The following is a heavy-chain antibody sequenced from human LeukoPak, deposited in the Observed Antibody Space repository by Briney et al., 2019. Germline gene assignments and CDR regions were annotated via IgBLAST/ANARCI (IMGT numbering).Heavy chain of an antibody. V-gene: IGHV4-39*01. CDR3: VGSGFDFWSGYYP. Sequence: SETLSLTCTVSGGSISSSSYYWGRLRPPPGKGLEWIGRIYYSGSIYYNPSLKSRVTISVDTSKNQFSLKLSSVTAADTAVYYCVGSGFDFWSGYYPWGQGTLVTVSS. CDR1: GGSISSSSYY. J-gene: IGHJ5*02. CDR2: IYYSGSI. D-gene: IGHD3-3*01.